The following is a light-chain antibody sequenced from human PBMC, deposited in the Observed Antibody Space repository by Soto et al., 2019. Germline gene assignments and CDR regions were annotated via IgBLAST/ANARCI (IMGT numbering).Light chain of an antibody. CDR3: CAYAVTFYD. J-gene: IGLJ1*01. V-gene: IGLV2-11*01. Sequence: QSVLTQPRSVSGSPGESVAISCTGPSIDVGSSNYVSWYQHHPGKAPKLMIYDVSERPSGVPDRFSGSRSGNTASLTISGLQAEDEADYYCCAYAVTFYDFGTGTEVTVL. CDR2: DVS. CDR1: SIDVGSSNY.